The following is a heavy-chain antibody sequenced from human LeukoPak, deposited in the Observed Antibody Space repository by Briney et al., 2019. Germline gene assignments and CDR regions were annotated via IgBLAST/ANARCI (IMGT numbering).Heavy chain of an antibody. J-gene: IGHJ4*02. CDR3: AKTPYDILTGYSPWGY. D-gene: IGHD3-9*01. Sequence: GGSLRLSCAASGFSFSNYPMNWVRQAPGKGLEWVSAISGSGGSTYYADSVKGRFTISRDNSKNTLYLQMNSLRAEDTAVYYCAKTPYDILTGYSPWGYWGQGTLVTVSS. CDR2: ISGSGGST. CDR1: GFSFSNYP. V-gene: IGHV3-23*01.